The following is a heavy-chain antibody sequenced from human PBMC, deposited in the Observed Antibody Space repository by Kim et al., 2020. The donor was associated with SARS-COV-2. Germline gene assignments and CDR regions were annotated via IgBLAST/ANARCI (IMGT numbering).Heavy chain of an antibody. CDR2: IKQDGSEK. V-gene: IGHV3-7*03. D-gene: IGHD2-2*02. J-gene: IGHJ4*02. CDR3: ARVKGGDIVVVPAAISFDY. CDR1: GFTFSSYW. Sequence: GGSLRLSCAASGFTFSSYWMSWVRQAPGKGLEWVANIKQDGSEKYYVDSVKGRFTISRDNAKNSLYLQMNSLRAEDTAVYYCARVKGGDIVVVPAAISFDYWGQGTLVTVSS.